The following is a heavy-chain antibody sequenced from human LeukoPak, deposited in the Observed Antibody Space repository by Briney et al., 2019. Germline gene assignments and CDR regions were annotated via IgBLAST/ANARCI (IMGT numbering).Heavy chain of an antibody. Sequence: GGSLRLSCAASGYTFDDYGMSWVRQAPGKGLEWDSGINWNGGSTGYADSVKGRFTISRDNAKNSLYLQMNSLRAEDTALYYCASERRHTRSFDYWGQGALVTVSS. D-gene: IGHD2-21*01. J-gene: IGHJ4*02. CDR1: GYTFDDYG. V-gene: IGHV3-20*04. CDR2: INWNGGST. CDR3: ASERRHTRSFDY.